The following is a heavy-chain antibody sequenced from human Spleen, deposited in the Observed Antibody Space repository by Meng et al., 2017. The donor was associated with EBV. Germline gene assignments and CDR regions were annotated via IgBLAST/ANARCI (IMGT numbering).Heavy chain of an antibody. CDR3: VRTQYASGSAHFDY. CDR2: IYHRGSP. D-gene: IGHD3-10*01. CDR1: GGSVSSTNW. Sequence: QVQLQESGPGLVKPSATLSLTCAVSGGSVSSTNWWSWVRQPPGKGLEWIGEIYHRGSPNYNPSLQSRVTISIDRSKNQVSLKLSSVTAADTAVYYCVRTQYASGSAHFDYWGQGTLVTVSS. V-gene: IGHV4-4*02. J-gene: IGHJ4*02.